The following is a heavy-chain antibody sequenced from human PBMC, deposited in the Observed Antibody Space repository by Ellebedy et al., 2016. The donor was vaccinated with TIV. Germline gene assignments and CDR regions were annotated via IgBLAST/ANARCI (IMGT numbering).Heavy chain of an antibody. Sequence: GESLKISCAASGFTFSIYAMGWVRQAPGKGLEWVSTISRNGGGTYYAGSVEGRFTVSRDNAKKSLYLQMNSLRPEDTGVYYCARSRPDFWSGYYADSWGQGTLVTVSS. V-gene: IGHV3-23*01. CDR3: ARSRPDFWSGYYADS. CDR1: GFTFSIYA. J-gene: IGHJ4*02. CDR2: ISRNGGGT. D-gene: IGHD3-3*01.